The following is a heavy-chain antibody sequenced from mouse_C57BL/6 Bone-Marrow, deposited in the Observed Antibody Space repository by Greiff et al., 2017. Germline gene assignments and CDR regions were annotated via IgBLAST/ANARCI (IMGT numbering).Heavy chain of an antibody. CDR2: IYPGNSDT. CDR3: TRGGWLLAWFAY. Sequence: VQLQQSGTVLARPGASVKMSCKTSGYTFTSYWMHWVKQRPGQGLEWIGAIYPGNSDTSYNQKFEGKAKLTAVTSASTAYIELSSLTNEDSAVYYCTRGGWLLAWFAYWGQGTLVTVSA. CDR1: GYTFTSYW. D-gene: IGHD2-3*01. J-gene: IGHJ3*01. V-gene: IGHV1-5*01.